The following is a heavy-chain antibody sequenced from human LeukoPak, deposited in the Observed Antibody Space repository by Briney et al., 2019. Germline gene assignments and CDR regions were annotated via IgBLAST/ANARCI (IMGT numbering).Heavy chain of an antibody. Sequence: PGGSLRLSCAASGFTFSGSAMHWVRQASGKVLEWVGRIRSKANSYATAYAASVKGRFTISRDDSKNTAYLQMNSLKTEDTAVYYCTRQYSSSSNLDYWGQGTLATVSS. CDR2: IRSKANSYAT. CDR3: TRQYSSSSNLDY. V-gene: IGHV3-73*01. D-gene: IGHD6-6*01. J-gene: IGHJ4*02. CDR1: GFTFSGSA.